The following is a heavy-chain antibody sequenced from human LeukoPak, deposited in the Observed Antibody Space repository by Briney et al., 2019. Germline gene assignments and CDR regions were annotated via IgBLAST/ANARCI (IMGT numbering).Heavy chain of an antibody. V-gene: IGHV3-21*01. D-gene: IGHD3-9*01. CDR2: ISSSSSYI. CDR1: GFTFSSYS. Sequence: GGSLRLSCAASGFTFSSYSMNWVRQAPGKGLEWASSISSSSSYIYYADSVKGRFTISRDNAKNSLYLQMNSLRAEDTAVYCCAREGHDILTGDYNPNPFDYWGQGTLVTASS. J-gene: IGHJ4*02. CDR3: AREGHDILTGDYNPNPFDY.